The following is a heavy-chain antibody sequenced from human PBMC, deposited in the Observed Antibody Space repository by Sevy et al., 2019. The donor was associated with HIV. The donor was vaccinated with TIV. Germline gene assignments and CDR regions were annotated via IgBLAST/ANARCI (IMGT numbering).Heavy chain of an antibody. CDR3: ARVRRTCSSTSCYRGLYFDY. CDR1: GGSFSGYY. J-gene: IGHJ4*02. V-gene: IGHV4-34*01. D-gene: IGHD2-2*01. CDR2: INHSGST. Sequence: SETLSLTCAVYGGSFSGYYWSWIRQPPGKGLEWIGEINHSGSTNYNPSLKSRVTISVDTSKNQFSLKLSSVTAAGTAVYYFARVRRTCSSTSCYRGLYFDYWGQGTLVTVSS.